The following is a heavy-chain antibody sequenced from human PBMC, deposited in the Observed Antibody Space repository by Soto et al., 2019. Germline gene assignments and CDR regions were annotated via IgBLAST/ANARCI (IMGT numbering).Heavy chain of an antibody. D-gene: IGHD3-10*01. CDR2: VFSNGRT. CDR3: ARGGDNSPWYYSL. CDR1: GGSINNNY. J-gene: IGHJ4*02. V-gene: IGHV4-59*01. Sequence: SETLSLTCTVSGGSINNNYWSWIRQPPGRGLEWIGYVFSNGRTNYNPSIESRVTISVDTSKNQLSLKLRSVTAADAAVYYCARGGDNSPWYYSLWGQGTLVTVSS.